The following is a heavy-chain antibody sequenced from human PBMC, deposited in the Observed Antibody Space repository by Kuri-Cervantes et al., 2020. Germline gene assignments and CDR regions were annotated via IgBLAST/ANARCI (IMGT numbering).Heavy chain of an antibody. CDR2: ISYDGSNK. D-gene: IGHD2-2*01. J-gene: IGHJ6*02. CDR1: GFTFSSYA. Sequence: GESLKISCAASGFTFSSYAMHWVRQAPGKGLEWVAVISYDGSNKYYADSVKGRFTISRDNTKNTLDLQMNSLRAEDTAIYFCAGYCTSSTCYVPSSYFGMDVWGQGTTVTVSS. V-gene: IGHV3-30-3*01. CDR3: AGYCTSSTCYVPSSYFGMDV.